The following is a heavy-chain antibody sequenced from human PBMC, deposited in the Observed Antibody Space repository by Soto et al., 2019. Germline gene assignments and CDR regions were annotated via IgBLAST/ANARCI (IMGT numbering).Heavy chain of an antibody. CDR3: AASLAATRGGVDY. J-gene: IGHJ4*02. D-gene: IGHD2-15*01. CDR2: IYYSGST. CDR1: GGSISRYY. Sequence: PSETLSLTCTVSGGSISRYYWSWIRQPPGKGLEWIGYIYYSGSTQYNPSLKSRVTMSVDTSKNQFSLKLSSVTAADTAVYYCAASLAATRGGVDYWGQGTLVTVSS. V-gene: IGHV4-59*01.